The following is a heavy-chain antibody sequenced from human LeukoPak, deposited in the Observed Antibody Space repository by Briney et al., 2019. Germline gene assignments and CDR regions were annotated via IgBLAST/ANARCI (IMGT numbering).Heavy chain of an antibody. V-gene: IGHV3-21*01. J-gene: IGHJ3*02. CDR3: ARDRSVVTAILDAFDI. Sequence: GGSLRLSCAASGFTFSSYSMNWVRQAPGKGLEWVSSMSSSNNYIYYADSVKGRFTISRDNAKNSLYLQMNSLRAEDTAVYYCARDRSVVTAILDAFDIWGQGTMVTVSS. D-gene: IGHD2-21*02. CDR2: MSSSNNYI. CDR1: GFTFSSYS.